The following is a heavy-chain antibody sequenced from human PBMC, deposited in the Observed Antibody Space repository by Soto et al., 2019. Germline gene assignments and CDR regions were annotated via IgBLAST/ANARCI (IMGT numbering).Heavy chain of an antibody. V-gene: IGHV1-46*03. CDR3: ARDARRYPITPIIGPTTGMDV. J-gene: IGHJ6*02. Sequence: ASVKVSCKASGYTFTSYYMHWVRQAPGQGLEWMGIINPSGGSTSYAQKFQGRVTMTRDTSTSTVYMELSSLRSEDTAVYYCARDARRYPITPIIGPTTGMDVWGQGTTVTVSS. D-gene: IGHD3-10*01. CDR2: INPSGGST. CDR1: GYTFTSYY.